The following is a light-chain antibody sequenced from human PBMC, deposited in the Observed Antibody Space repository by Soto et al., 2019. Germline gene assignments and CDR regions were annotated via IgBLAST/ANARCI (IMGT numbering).Light chain of an antibody. CDR3: QQSYRTPRT. Sequence: DIRMTQSPSTLSASVGDIFTMAFRASQSISRYVYWYRQKPGKAPKLLIYDASSLQTGVPSRFSGSGSGTDFTLTISSLQPEAFATYYCQQSYRTPRTFGQGTKVDLK. J-gene: IGKJ1*01. CDR2: DAS. V-gene: IGKV1-39*01. CDR1: QSISRY.